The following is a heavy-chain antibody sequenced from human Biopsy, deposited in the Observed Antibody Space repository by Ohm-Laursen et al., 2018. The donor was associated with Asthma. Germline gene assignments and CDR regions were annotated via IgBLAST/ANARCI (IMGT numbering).Heavy chain of an antibody. CDR3: ARGPPVDRED. CDR1: GGPISSGGYY. CDR2: IYYSGST. V-gene: IGHV4-31*03. Sequence: PSETLSLTCTVSGGPISSGGYYWSWIRQHPGKGLEWIGYIYYSGSTYYNPSLKSRVTISVDTSKNQFSLKLSSVTAADTAVYYCARGPPVDREDWGQGTLVTVSS. J-gene: IGHJ4*02. D-gene: IGHD5-24*01.